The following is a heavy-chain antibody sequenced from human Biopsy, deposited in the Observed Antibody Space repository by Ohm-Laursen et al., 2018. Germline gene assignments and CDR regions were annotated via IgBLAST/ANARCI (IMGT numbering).Heavy chain of an antibody. CDR2: IYYTGST. J-gene: IGHJ4*02. Sequence: SDTLSLTCTVSRDSISNYYWTWIRQSPGKGLEWIGDIYYTGSTNYNPSVKSRVTISVDTSKNQFSLKLNSVTAADTAVYFCARDSRGGHLNTTLITGKNLDSWGKGILVTVSS. CDR3: ARDSRGGHLNTTLITGKNLDS. CDR1: RDSISNYY. D-gene: IGHD3-16*01. V-gene: IGHV4-59*01.